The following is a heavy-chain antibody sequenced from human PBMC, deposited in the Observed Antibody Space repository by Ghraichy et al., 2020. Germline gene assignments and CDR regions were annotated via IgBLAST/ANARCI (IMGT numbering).Heavy chain of an antibody. CDR2: ISGSGGST. V-gene: IGHV3-23*01. D-gene: IGHD6-19*01. Sequence: GESLNISCAASGFTFSSYAMSWVRQAPGKGLEWVSAISGSGGSTYYADSVKGRFTISRDNSKNTLYLQMNSLRAEDTAVYYCAKDRYSSGWSFQHWGQGTLVTVSS. J-gene: IGHJ1*01. CDR1: GFTFSSYA. CDR3: AKDRYSSGWSFQH.